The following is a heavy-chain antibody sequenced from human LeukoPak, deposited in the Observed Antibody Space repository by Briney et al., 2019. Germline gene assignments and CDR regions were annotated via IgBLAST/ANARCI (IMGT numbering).Heavy chain of an antibody. CDR1: GFTFSSYA. CDR3: AKVSTMIGAFDI. D-gene: IGHD3-22*01. Sequence: GGSLRLSCAASGFTFSSYAMSWVRQAPGKGLEWVSAIRGSGGSTYYADSVKGRFTISRDNSKNTLYLQMNSLGAEDTAVYYCAKVSTMIGAFDIWGQGTMVNVSS. CDR2: IRGSGGST. J-gene: IGHJ3*02. V-gene: IGHV3-23*01.